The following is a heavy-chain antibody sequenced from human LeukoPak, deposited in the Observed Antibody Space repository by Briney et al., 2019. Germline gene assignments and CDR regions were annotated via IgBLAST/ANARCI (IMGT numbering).Heavy chain of an antibody. D-gene: IGHD6-13*01. Sequence: ASVKVSCKASGCTFTSYDINWVRQATGQGLEWMGWMNPNSGNTGYAQKFQGRVTMTRDTSTSTVYMELSSLRSEDTAVYYCAREDHIAAAGFDYWGQGTLVTVSS. V-gene: IGHV1-8*01. CDR1: GCTFTSYD. J-gene: IGHJ4*02. CDR3: AREDHIAAAGFDY. CDR2: MNPNSGNT.